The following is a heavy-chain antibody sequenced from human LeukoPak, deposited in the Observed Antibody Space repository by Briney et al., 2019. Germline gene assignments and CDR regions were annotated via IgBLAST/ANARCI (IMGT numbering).Heavy chain of an antibody. CDR3: ARGGPTVRALSSLDS. CDR1: GGSMRSYY. V-gene: IGHV4-59*01. J-gene: IGHJ5*01. CDR2: IFYSGTT. D-gene: IGHD4-17*01. Sequence: PSETLSLTCNVSGGSMRSYYWNWIRQSPGEGLQWLGHIFYSGTTNYNPSLESRATISVDTSRNHFSLHLTSVTTADTAVYYCARGGPTVRALSSLDSWGQGTLVTVSS.